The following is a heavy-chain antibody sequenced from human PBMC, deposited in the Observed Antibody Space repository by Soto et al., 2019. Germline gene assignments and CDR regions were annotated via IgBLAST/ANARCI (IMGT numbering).Heavy chain of an antibody. Sequence: GGSLRLSCAASGFTFSSYIMNWVRQAPGKGLEWVSSISSSSSYIYYADSVKGRFTISRDNAKNSLYLQMNSLRAEDTAVYYCARVSRNDVDGYWGQGTLVTVSS. CDR3: ARVSRNDVDGY. V-gene: IGHV3-21*01. CDR2: ISSSSSYI. CDR1: GFTFSSYI. J-gene: IGHJ4*02. D-gene: IGHD1-1*01.